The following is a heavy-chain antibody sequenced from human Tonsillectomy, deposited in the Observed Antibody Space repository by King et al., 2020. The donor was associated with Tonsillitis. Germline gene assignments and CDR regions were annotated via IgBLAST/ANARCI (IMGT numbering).Heavy chain of an antibody. Sequence: QLVQSGGDVVQPGRSLRLSCAASGFTFSNYGMHWVRQAPGKGLEWGALISYDGSNEYYADSVKGRFTISRDNSKNTVYLQLNSLRAEDTAVYFCYVGGDDVGGDGYFDHWGQGTPVTVSS. D-gene: IGHD3-10*02. J-gene: IGHJ4*02. V-gene: IGHV3-30*03. CDR2: ISYDGSNE. CDR3: YVGGDDVGGDGYFDH. CDR1: GFTFSNYG.